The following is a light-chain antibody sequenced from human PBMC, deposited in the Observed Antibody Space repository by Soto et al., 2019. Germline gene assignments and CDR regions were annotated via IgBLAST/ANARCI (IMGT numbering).Light chain of an antibody. CDR2: LEGSGSY. J-gene: IGLJ3*02. CDR3: ETSDSNTNGV. CDR1: SGHSSYI. V-gene: IGLV4-60*02. Sequence: QSVLTQSSSASASLGSSVNLTCTLNSGHSSYIIAWHQQQQGKAPRYLMKLEGSGSYNKGSGVPDRFSGSSSGADRYLTISDLQVEDEADYYCETSDSNTNGVFGGGTQLTVL.